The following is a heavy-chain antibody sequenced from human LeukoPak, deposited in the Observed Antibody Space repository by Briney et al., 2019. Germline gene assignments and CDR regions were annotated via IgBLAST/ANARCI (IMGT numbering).Heavy chain of an antibody. CDR2: IIPIFGTA. V-gene: IGHV1-69*13. J-gene: IGHJ4*02. CDR1: GGTFNSYA. Sequence: ASVKVSCKASGGTFNSYAISWVRQAPGQGLEWMGGIIPIFGTANYAQKFQGRVTITADESTSTAYMELSSLRSEDTAVYYCATPIDILTGYYNYWGQGTLVTVSS. D-gene: IGHD3-9*01. CDR3: ATPIDILTGYYNY.